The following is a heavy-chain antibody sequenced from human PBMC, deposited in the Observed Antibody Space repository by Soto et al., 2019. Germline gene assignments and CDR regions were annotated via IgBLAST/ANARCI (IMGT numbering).Heavy chain of an antibody. Sequence: SGTLSLTCTVSGGSISSSSYYWGWIRQPPGKGLEWIGSIYYSGSTYYNPSLKSRVTISVDTSKNQFSLKLSSVTAADTAVYYCARVGYYDFWSGYDYWGQGTLVTVSS. CDR2: IYYSGST. V-gene: IGHV4-39*01. J-gene: IGHJ4*02. CDR1: GGSISSSSYY. D-gene: IGHD3-3*01. CDR3: ARVGYYDFWSGYDY.